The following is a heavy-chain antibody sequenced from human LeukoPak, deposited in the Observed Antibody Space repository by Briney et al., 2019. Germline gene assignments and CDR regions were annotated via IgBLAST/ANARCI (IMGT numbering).Heavy chain of an antibody. CDR2: IWYDGSNK. D-gene: IGHD5-18*01. Sequence: GGSLRLSCAASGFTFSSYGMHWVRQAPGKGLEWVAVIWYDGSNKYYADSVKGRFTISRDNSKNTLYLQMNSLRAEDTAVYYCAREEIQLWPYYYYYGMDVWGQGTTVTVSS. J-gene: IGHJ6*02. CDR1: GFTFSSYG. V-gene: IGHV3-33*01. CDR3: AREEIQLWPYYYYYGMDV.